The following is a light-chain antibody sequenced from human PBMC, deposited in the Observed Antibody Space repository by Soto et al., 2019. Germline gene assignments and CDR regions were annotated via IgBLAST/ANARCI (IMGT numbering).Light chain of an antibody. V-gene: IGKV3-20*01. J-gene: IGKJ4*01. CDR1: QSFRSNY. Sequence: EIVLTQSPGTLSLSSGERATLSCRASQSFRSNYLAWYQQKPGQAPRLLIYGASSRATGIPDRFGGSGSRTDVTLIISRLEPEDVVVYYCQQYASSPLTFVGGTKVEIK. CDR2: GAS. CDR3: QQYASSPLT.